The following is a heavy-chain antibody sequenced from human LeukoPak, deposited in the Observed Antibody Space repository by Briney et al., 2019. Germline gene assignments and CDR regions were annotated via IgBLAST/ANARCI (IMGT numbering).Heavy chain of an antibody. D-gene: IGHD6-13*01. CDR2: ISWTGNIS. Sequence: GGSLRLSCAASGFAFDTFAMHWVRQAPGKGLEWVSLISWTGNISYYADSVRGRFTVSRDNAKNSLYLQMNSLRAEDTAVYYCASSAVVAAAFDPWGQGTLVTVSS. CDR3: ASSAVVAAAFDP. V-gene: IGHV3-43D*03. CDR1: GFAFDTFA. J-gene: IGHJ5*02.